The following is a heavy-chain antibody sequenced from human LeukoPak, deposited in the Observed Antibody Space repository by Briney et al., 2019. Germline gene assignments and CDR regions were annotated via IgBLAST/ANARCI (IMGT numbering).Heavy chain of an antibody. J-gene: IGHJ4*02. D-gene: IGHD4-17*01. CDR1: GGSISSGGYY. Sequence: PSETLSLTCTDSGGSISSGGYYWSWIRQHPGKGLEWIGYIYYSGSTYYNPSLKSRVTISVDTSKNQFSLKLSSVTAADTAVYYCARSPPAYGDYGSSDYWGQGTLVTVSS. CDR3: ARSPPAYGDYGSSDY. CDR2: IYYSGST. V-gene: IGHV4-31*03.